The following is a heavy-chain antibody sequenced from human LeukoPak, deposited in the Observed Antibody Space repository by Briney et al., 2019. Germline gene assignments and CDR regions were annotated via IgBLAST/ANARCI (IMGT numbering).Heavy chain of an antibody. Sequence: AGGSLRLSCAASGFTFSSYAMHWVRQAPGKGLEWVAVISYDGSNKYYADSVKGRFTISRDNSKNTLYLQMNSLRAEDTAVYYCASSLGLAAAVDAFDIWGQGTMVTVSS. CDR1: GFTFSSYA. J-gene: IGHJ3*02. CDR3: ASSLGLAAAVDAFDI. V-gene: IGHV3-30-3*01. D-gene: IGHD6-13*01. CDR2: ISYDGSNK.